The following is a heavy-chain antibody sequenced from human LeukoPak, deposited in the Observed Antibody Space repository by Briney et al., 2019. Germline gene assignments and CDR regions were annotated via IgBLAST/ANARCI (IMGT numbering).Heavy chain of an antibody. CDR2: MSHTGYT. CDR1: GASISSHY. V-gene: IGHV4-59*11. Sequence: SETLSLTCAVSGASISSHYWGWIRQPPGKALEWIAFMSHTGYTNYSPSLKSRVTISLDTSKQQFSLNLNSVTAADTAVYYCARGGASSLPFDFWGPGTLVTVSS. J-gene: IGHJ4*02. D-gene: IGHD6-6*01. CDR3: ARGGASSLPFDF.